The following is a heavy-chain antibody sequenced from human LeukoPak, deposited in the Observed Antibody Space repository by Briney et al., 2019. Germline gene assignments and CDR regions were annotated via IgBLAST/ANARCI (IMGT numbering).Heavy chain of an antibody. CDR1: GFTFSSYS. CDR2: ISSSSSTI. CDR3: ARDQGYYGSGSYYGY. V-gene: IGHV3-48*01. Sequence: PGGSLRLSCAASGFTFSSYSMNWVRQAPGKGLEWVSYISSSSSTIYYADSVKGRFTISRDNAKNSLYLQMNSLRAEDTAVYYCARDQGYYGSGSYYGYWGQGTLVTVSS. J-gene: IGHJ4*02. D-gene: IGHD3-10*01.